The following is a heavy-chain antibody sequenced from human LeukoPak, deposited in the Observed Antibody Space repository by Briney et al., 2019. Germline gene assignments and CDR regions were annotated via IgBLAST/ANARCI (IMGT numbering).Heavy chain of an antibody. Sequence: HPGGSLRLSCAASGFAFSSYWMHWVRQAPGKGLVWVSRINADGSSTTYADSVKGRFTISRDNAKNTLYLQVNSLRAEDTAIYYCTKDPNCLGCYRNYFDYWGQGTLVTVSS. D-gene: IGHD2-2*02. CDR1: GFAFSSYW. CDR3: TKDPNCLGCYRNYFDY. CDR2: INADGSST. V-gene: IGHV3-74*01. J-gene: IGHJ4*02.